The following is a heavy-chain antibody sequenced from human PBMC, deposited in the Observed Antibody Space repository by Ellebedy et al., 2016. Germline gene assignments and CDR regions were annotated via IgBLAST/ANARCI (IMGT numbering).Heavy chain of an antibody. V-gene: IGHV5-51*01. CDR1: GYRFTNYW. D-gene: IGHD6-19*01. Sequence: GESLKISCNGSGYRFTNYWIGWVRQMPGKGLEWMGFIHPSDSETRYSPSFRGQVTISADKSINTAYLQWSSLKASDTAMYYCARVATGYSSGSEYPDYWGQGTLVTVSS. CDR2: IHPSDSET. CDR3: ARVATGYSSGSEYPDY. J-gene: IGHJ4*02.